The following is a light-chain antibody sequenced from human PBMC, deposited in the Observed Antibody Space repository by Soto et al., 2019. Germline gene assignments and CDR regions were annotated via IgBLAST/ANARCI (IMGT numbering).Light chain of an antibody. CDR2: SNN. Sequence: QAVVTQPPSASGTPGQRVTISCSGSSSNIGSYTVNWYQQLPGTAPKLLIYSNNQRPSGVPDRFSGSKSGTSASLAISGPQSEDEADYYCAAWDDSLNGYVFGTGTKLTVL. J-gene: IGLJ1*01. V-gene: IGLV1-44*01. CDR3: AAWDDSLNGYV. CDR1: SSNIGSYT.